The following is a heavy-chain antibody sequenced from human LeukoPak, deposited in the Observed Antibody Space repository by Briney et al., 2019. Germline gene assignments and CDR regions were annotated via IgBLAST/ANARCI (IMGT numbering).Heavy chain of an antibody. CDR1: GFTFSSYG. D-gene: IGHD3-22*01. CDR3: AKDLLDSSGYYYDY. J-gene: IGHJ4*02. Sequence: GGSLRLSCAASGFTFSSYGMHWVRQAPGKGLEWVAFIRYDGSNKYYADSVKGRFTISRDNSKNTLYLQMNSLRAEDTAVYYCAKDLLDSSGYYYDYWGQGTLVTVSS. V-gene: IGHV3-30*02. CDR2: IRYDGSNK.